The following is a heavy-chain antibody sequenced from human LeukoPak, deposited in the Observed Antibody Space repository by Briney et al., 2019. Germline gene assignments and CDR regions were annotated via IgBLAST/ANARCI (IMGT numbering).Heavy chain of an antibody. Sequence: PGGSLRLSCAASGFTFSSYSMNWVRQAPGKGLEWVSYISSSSSTIYYADSVKGRFTISRDNAKNSLDLQMNSLRAEDTAVYYCARSHGGFLEWLSGYFDYWGQGTLVTVSS. CDR2: ISSSSSTI. D-gene: IGHD3-3*01. CDR1: GFTFSSYS. V-gene: IGHV3-48*01. J-gene: IGHJ4*02. CDR3: ARSHGGFLEWLSGYFDY.